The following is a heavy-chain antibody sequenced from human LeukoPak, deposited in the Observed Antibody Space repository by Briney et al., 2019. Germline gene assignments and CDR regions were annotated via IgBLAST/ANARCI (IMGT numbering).Heavy chain of an antibody. V-gene: IGHV3-66*01. D-gene: IGHD1-14*01. Sequence: PGRSLRLSCAASGFTFSSYGMHWVRQAPGKGLEWVSVIYSGGSTYYADSVKGRFTISRDNSKNTVYLQMNSLRAEDTAVYYCARDPASPDDDNDYWGQGTLVTVSS. CDR2: IYSGGST. CDR3: ARDPASPDDDNDY. J-gene: IGHJ4*02. CDR1: GFTFSSYG.